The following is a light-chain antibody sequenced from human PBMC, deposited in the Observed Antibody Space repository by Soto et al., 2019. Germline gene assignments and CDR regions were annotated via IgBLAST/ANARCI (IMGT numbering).Light chain of an antibody. J-gene: IGLJ1*01. CDR1: SSDVGGYNY. CDR2: DVS. CDR3: SSDTSNSTTYV. V-gene: IGLV2-14*01. Sequence: QSALTQPASVSGSPGQSITISCTGTSSDVGGYNYVSWYQQHPGKAPKLMIYDVSNRPSGVSNRFSGSKSGNTASLTISGLQAEDEADDYCSSDTSNSTTYVFGTGTKVTVL.